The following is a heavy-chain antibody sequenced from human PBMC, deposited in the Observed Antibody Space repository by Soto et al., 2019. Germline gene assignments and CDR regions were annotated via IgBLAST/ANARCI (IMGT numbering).Heavy chain of an antibody. J-gene: IGHJ4*02. D-gene: IGHD3-22*01. V-gene: IGHV4-30-2*01. Sequence: QLQLQESGSGLVKPSQTLSLTCAVSGGSISSGGYSWSWIRQPPGKGLEWIGYIYHSGSTYYNPSLRRRVTISVDRSKNRFSRKLSSVTAADTAVYYCARAPHDYDSSGYLDYWGQGTLVTVSS. CDR2: IYHSGST. CDR3: ARAPHDYDSSGYLDY. CDR1: GGSISSGGYS.